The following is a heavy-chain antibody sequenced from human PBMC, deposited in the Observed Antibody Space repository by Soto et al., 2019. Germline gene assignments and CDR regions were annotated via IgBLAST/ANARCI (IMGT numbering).Heavy chain of an antibody. D-gene: IGHD2-2*01. CDR3: ASVRDAFGMDV. CDR2: ISSRSTSI. J-gene: IGHJ6*02. Sequence: VQLVESGGGLVNPGESLRLSCVGCGFTFSTYNMNWVRQAPGKGLEWVSSISSRSTSIDYADSVKGRFTISRDNAKNSLSLQMTSLRAEDTAVYYCASVRDAFGMDVWGQGTTVAVSS. CDR1: GFTFSTYN. V-gene: IGHV3-21*01.